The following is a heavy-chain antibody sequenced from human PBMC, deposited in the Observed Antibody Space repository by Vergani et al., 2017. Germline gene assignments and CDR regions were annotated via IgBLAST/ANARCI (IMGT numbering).Heavy chain of an antibody. J-gene: IGHJ4*02. D-gene: IGHD5-12*01. CDR3: ARKYGGYAGGYFDY. CDR2: MFHSGTT. Sequence: QVQLQESGPGLVKPSETLSLTCAVSSYSISSGHYWGWIRQPPGKGLEWIGSMFHSGTTYYNPSLRSRVSISIDTSKNHFSLNLRSVTAADTAVYYCARKYGGYAGGYFDYWGQGTLVAVSS. V-gene: IGHV4-38-2*01. CDR1: SYSISSGHY.